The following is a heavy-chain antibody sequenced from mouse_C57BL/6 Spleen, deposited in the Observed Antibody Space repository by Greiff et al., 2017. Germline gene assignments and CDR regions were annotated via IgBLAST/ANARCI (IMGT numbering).Heavy chain of an antibody. D-gene: IGHD2-5*01. CDR2: INPGSGGT. V-gene: IGHV1-54*01. CDR3: ARVDYSNFWYFDV. Sequence: QVQLKQSGAELVRPGTSVKVSCKASGYAFTNYLIEWVKQRPGQGLEWIGVINPGSGGTNYNEKFKGKATLTADKSSSTAYMQLSSLTSEDSAVYFCARVDYSNFWYFDVWGTGTTVTVSS. CDR1: GYAFTNYL. J-gene: IGHJ1*03.